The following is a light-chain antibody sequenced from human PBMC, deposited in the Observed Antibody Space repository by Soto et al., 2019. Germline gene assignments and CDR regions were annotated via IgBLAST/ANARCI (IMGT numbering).Light chain of an antibody. CDR3: ASWDYSLSGVL. Sequence: QSMLTQPPSASGTPGQRVTISCSGSSSNIGTNDAFWYQQLPGTAPKLLIYRSNQRPSGVPDRFSGSKSGTSASLAISGLRSEDEADYYCASWDYSLSGVLFGGGTKLTVL. J-gene: IGLJ2*01. CDR1: SSNIGTND. V-gene: IGLV1-47*01. CDR2: RSN.